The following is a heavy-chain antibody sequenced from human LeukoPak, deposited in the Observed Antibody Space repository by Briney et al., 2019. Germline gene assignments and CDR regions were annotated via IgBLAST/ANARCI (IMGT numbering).Heavy chain of an antibody. Sequence: PGGSLRLSCAASGFTFSSSAMSWVRQAPGKGLEWVSNISGSGSGGSTYYADSVKGRFTISRDNSKNTLYLQMNSLRAEDTAVYYCAKVERKYSSSCPGSLFDYWGQGTLVTVSS. D-gene: IGHD6-13*01. CDR3: AKVERKYSSSCPGSLFDY. V-gene: IGHV3-23*01. CDR2: ISGSGSGGST. CDR1: GFTFSSSA. J-gene: IGHJ4*02.